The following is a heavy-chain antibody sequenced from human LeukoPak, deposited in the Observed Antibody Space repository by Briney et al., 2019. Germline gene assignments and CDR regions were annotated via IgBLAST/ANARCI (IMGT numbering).Heavy chain of an antibody. J-gene: IGHJ5*02. CDR1: GYTFTSYG. V-gene: IGHV1-18*01. CDR3: ARVLSYCSSTSCYYNWFDP. CDR2: ISAYNGNT. D-gene: IGHD2-2*01. Sequence: ASVKVSCKASGYTFTSYGISWVRQAPGQGLEWMGWISAYNGNTNYAQKLQGRVTITADESTSTAYMELSSLRSEDTAVYYCARVLSYCSSTSCYYNWFDPWGQGTLVTVSS.